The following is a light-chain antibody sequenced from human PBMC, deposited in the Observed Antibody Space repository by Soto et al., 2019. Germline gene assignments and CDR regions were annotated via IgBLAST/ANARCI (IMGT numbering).Light chain of an antibody. J-gene: IGKJ1*01. Sequence: EIVMTQSPATLSVSPGERATLSCRASQSVSSNLAWYQQKPGQAPRLLIYGASTRANGIPARFSGSGSGTEFTLTISSRQSEDVAVYYCQQYNNWPQWTFGQGTKVEIK. CDR1: QSVSSN. V-gene: IGKV3-15*01. CDR2: GAS. CDR3: QQYNNWPQWT.